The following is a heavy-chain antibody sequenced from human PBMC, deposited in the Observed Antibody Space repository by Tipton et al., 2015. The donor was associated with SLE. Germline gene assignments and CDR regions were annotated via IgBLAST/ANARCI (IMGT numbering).Heavy chain of an antibody. D-gene: IGHD3-3*01. CDR1: GGSINNDY. CDR3: AREGFLEWLLFDS. J-gene: IGHJ4*02. CDR2: VYTSGDT. V-gene: IGHV4-4*08. Sequence: TLSLTCTVSGGSINNDYWSWIRQPPGKGLEWLGYVYTSGDTKYNPSLKSRVTISVDTSKNQFSLKLTSVTAADTALYYCAREGFLEWLLFDSWGQGTLVTVSS.